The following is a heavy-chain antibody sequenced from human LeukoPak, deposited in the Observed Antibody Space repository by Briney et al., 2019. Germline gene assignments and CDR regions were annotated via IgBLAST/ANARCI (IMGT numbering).Heavy chain of an antibody. CDR1: GDTFTSSD. V-gene: IGHV1-8*01. Sequence: ASVKVSCKASGDTFTSSDINWVRQATGQGLEWMGWMNPNSGNTGYAQKFQGRVTMTRNTSISTAYMELSSLRSEDTAVYYCARVGATFVSDYWGQGTLVTVSS. J-gene: IGHJ4*02. CDR2: MNPNSGNT. CDR3: ARVGATFVSDY. D-gene: IGHD1-26*01.